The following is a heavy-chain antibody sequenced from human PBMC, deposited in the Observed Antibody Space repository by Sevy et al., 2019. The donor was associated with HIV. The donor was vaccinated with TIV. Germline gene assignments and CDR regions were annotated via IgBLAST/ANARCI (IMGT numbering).Heavy chain of an antibody. CDR3: ARATYYYGSGSYYPGVFFDY. CDR2: ISYDGSNK. J-gene: IGHJ4*02. Sequence: GGSLRLSCAASGFTFSSYAMHWVRQAPGKGLEWVAVISYDGSNKYYADSVKGRFTISRDNSKNTLYLQMNSLRAEDTAVYYCARATYYYGSGSYYPGVFFDYWGQGTLVTVSS. CDR1: GFTFSSYA. D-gene: IGHD3-10*01. V-gene: IGHV3-30*04.